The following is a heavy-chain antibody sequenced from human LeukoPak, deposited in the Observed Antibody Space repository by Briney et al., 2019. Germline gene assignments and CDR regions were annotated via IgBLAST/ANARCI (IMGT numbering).Heavy chain of an antibody. CDR2: ISGSGGGP. Sequence: PGGSLRLSCTACGFNNYAMSWVRQAPGQGLEWVSSISGSGGGPHYADSVKGRFTISRDNSKNTLFLQLNSLRAEDTAGYYCSRDVTVGGVSVMDAFNIWGQGTMVTVSS. CDR3: SRDVTVGGVSVMDAFNI. V-gene: IGHV3-23*01. D-gene: IGHD3-16*02. CDR1: GFNNYA. J-gene: IGHJ3*02.